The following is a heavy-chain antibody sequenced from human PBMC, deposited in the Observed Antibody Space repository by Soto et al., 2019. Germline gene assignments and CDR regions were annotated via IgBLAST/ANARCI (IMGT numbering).Heavy chain of an antibody. CDR1: GLTFSSDA. J-gene: IGHJ5*02. CDR3: ARDLSGYYGSLWFDP. CDR2: ISYDGINI. V-gene: IGHV3-30-3*01. D-gene: IGHD4-17*01. Sequence: QVQLVESGGGVVQPGRSLRLSCAASGLTFSSDAMHWVRQAPGMGLEWVAVISYDGINIHYADSVKGRFTISRDKSKTTLYLQMNSLRGDDTAVYYCARDLSGYYGSLWFDPWGQGTLVTVSS.